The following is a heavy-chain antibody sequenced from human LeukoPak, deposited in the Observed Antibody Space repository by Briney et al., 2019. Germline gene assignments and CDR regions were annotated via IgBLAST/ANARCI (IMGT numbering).Heavy chain of an antibody. CDR1: GYTFTSYY. J-gene: IGHJ4*02. D-gene: IGHD3-22*01. Sequence: ASVRVSCKASGYTFTSYYMHWVRQAPEQGLEWMGIINPSGGSTSYAQKFQGRVTMTRDMSTSTVYMELSSLRSEDTAVHYCARGSSGLKGWGQGTLVTVSS. CDR2: INPSGGST. V-gene: IGHV1-46*01. CDR3: ARGSSGLKG.